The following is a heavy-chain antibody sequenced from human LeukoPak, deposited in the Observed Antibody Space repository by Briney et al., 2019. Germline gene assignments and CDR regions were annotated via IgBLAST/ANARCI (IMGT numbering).Heavy chain of an antibody. CDR3: AKDISTGQNYYFFGMDV. V-gene: IGHV3-43*02. D-gene: IGHD3-10*01. CDR1: GFTFDDYA. CDR2: VSGDGRIT. J-gene: IGHJ6*02. Sequence: GGSLRLSCAASGFTFDDYAMLWVRQAPGKGLEWVSVVSGDGRITNFIDSVKGRFTISRDNSKNSLYLQMNSLRSEDTAVYYCAKDISTGQNYYFFGMDVWGQGTTVTVSS.